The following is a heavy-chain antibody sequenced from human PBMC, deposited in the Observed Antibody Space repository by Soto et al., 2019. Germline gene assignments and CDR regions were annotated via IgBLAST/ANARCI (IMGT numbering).Heavy chain of an antibody. CDR3: AREIAVAGYYYYGMDV. J-gene: IGHJ6*02. V-gene: IGHV6-1*01. D-gene: IGHD6-19*01. CDR2: TYYRSKWYN. CDR1: GDSVSSNSAA. Sequence: QSQTLSLTCAISGDSVSSNSAAWNWIRQSPSRGLEWLGRTYYRSKWYNDYAVSVKSRITINPDTSKNQFSLQLNSVTPEDTAVYYCAREIAVAGYYYYGMDVWGQGTTVTVSS.